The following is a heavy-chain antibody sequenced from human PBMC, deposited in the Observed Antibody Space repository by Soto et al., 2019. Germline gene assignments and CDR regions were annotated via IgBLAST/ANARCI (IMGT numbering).Heavy chain of an antibody. CDR1: GFTFSDNY. Sequence: GGSLRLSCAASGFTFSDNYMSWIRQAPGKGLEWVSYISSSSTYTKYADSVKGRFTVSRDNAKNSLYLQMNSLRVEDTAVYYCARGGSTTFGLAVRGQGTTVTVSS. CDR2: ISSSSTYT. J-gene: IGHJ6*02. CDR3: ARGGSTTFGLAV. D-gene: IGHD2-15*01. V-gene: IGHV3-11*06.